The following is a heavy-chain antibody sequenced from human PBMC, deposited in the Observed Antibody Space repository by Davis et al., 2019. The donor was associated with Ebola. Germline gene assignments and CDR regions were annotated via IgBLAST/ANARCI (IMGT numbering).Heavy chain of an antibody. V-gene: IGHV3-23*01. CDR2: VSVSGSRL. J-gene: IGHJ5*02. Sequence: PGGSLRLSCAASGFNFSTYVLTWVRQAPGKGLEWVSSVSVSGSRLYYADSVRGRFIISRDNSKNTLYLQMNSLGVDDTAMFYCAKGLQSNSLLGQVSWGQGTLVTVSS. CDR1: GFNFSTYV. CDR3: AKGLQSNSLLGQVS. D-gene: IGHD6-6*01.